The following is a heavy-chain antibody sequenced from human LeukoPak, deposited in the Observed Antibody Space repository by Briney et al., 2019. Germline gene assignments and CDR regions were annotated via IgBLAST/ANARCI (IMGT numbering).Heavy chain of an antibody. CDR1: GFTFSSYE. CDR2: ISSSGSTI. J-gene: IGHJ4*02. D-gene: IGHD3-16*01. V-gene: IGHV3-48*03. CDR3: ARDLHPRLTGYFDY. Sequence: GGSLRLSCAASGFTFSSYEMNWVRQAPGKGLERVSYISSSGSTIYYADSVKGRFTVSRDNSKNTLYLEMRSLRAEDTAVYYCARDLHPRLTGYFDYWGQGTLVTVSS.